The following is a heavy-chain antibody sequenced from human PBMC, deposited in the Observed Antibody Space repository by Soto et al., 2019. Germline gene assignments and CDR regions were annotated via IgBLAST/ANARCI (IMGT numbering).Heavy chain of an antibody. CDR1: GGSFSGYY. J-gene: IGHJ2*01. CDR3: ARSPGYGDYGGTPVTDWYFDL. CDR2: INHSGST. V-gene: IGHV4-34*01. D-gene: IGHD4-17*01. Sequence: QVQLQQWGAGLLKPSETLSLTCAVYGGSFSGYYWSWIRQPPGKGLEWIGEINHSGSTNYNPSLKSRVTISVDTSKNQFSLKLSSVTAADTAVYYCARSPGYGDYGGTPVTDWYFDLWGRGTLVTVSS.